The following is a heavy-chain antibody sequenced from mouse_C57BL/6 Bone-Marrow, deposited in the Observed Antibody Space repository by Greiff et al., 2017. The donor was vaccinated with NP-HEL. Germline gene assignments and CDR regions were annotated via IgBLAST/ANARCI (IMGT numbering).Heavy chain of an antibody. CDR2: IDPSDSYT. J-gene: IGHJ2*01. CDR3: ARLGYGYDEDY. Sequence: VQLQQPGAELVRPGTSVKLSCKASGYTFTSYWMHWVKQRPGQGLEWIGVIDPSDSYTNYNQKFKGKATLTVDTSSSTAYMQLSSLTSEDSAVYYCARLGYGYDEDYWGQGTTLTVSS. V-gene: IGHV1-59*01. D-gene: IGHD2-2*01. CDR1: GYTFTSYW.